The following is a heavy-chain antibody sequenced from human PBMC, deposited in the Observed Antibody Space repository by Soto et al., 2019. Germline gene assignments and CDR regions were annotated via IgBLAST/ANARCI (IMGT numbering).Heavy chain of an antibody. CDR3: ARHRVYCTNGVCYWAPYHYYHMDV. J-gene: IGHJ6*03. CDR1: GGSISSSSYY. CDR2: IYYSGST. D-gene: IGHD2-8*01. V-gene: IGHV4-39*01. Sequence: PSETLSLPCTVSGGSISSSSYYWGWIRQPPGKGLEWIGSIYYSGSTYYNPSLKSRVTISVDTSKNQFSLKLSSVTAADTAVYYCARHRVYCTNGVCYWAPYHYYHMDVWGKGTTVTVSS.